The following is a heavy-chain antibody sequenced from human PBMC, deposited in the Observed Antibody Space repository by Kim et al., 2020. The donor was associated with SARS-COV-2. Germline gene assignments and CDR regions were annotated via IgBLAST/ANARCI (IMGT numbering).Heavy chain of an antibody. Sequence: ASVKVSCKASGYTFTGYYMHWVRQAPGQGLEWMGRINPNSGGTNYAQKFQGRVTMTRDTSISTAYMELSRLRSDDTAVYYCARTIYGDYSLAFDIWGQGTMVTVSS. J-gene: IGHJ3*02. V-gene: IGHV1-2*06. D-gene: IGHD4-17*01. CDR2: INPNSGGT. CDR3: ARTIYGDYSLAFDI. CDR1: GYTFTGYY.